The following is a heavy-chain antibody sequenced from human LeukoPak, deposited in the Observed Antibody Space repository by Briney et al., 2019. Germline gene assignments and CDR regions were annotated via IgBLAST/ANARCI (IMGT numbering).Heavy chain of an antibody. D-gene: IGHD3-10*01. CDR1: GFTFSSYS. V-gene: IGHV3-48*01. CDR2: ISSSSTI. CDR3: VRDGGSGIDY. Sequence: PGGSLRLSCAASGFTFSSYSMNWVRQAPGKGLEWVSYISSSSTIYYADSVKGRFTISRDNSKNTLYLQMNSLRVEDTAVYYCVRDGGSGIDYWGQGTLVTVSS. J-gene: IGHJ4*02.